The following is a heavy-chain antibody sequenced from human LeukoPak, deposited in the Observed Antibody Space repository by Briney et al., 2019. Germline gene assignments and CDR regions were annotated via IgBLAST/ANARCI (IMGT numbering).Heavy chain of an antibody. Sequence: SETLSLTCTVSGGSISSYYWSWIRQPAGKGLEWIGRIYTSGSTNYNPSLKSRVTMSVDTSKNQFSLKLSSVTAADTAVYYCARDRVTYSGSLLFDPWGQGTLVTVSS. CDR1: GGSISSYY. CDR2: IYTSGST. V-gene: IGHV4-4*07. CDR3: ARDRVTYSGSLLFDP. J-gene: IGHJ5*02. D-gene: IGHD1-26*01.